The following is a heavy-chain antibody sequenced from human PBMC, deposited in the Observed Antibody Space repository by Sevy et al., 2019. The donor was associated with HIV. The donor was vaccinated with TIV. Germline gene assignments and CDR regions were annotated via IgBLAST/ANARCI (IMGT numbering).Heavy chain of an antibody. V-gene: IGHV4-59*08. CDR2: IYYNGHI. CDR1: GGSITSLY. Sequence: SETLSLTRTVSGGSITSLYWNWIRQPPGKGLEWIANIYYNGHINYNPSLKSRVTLSLDTSKNQFSLRLSSATAAATDMYYCAGENAWGRGYSWGQGTLVTVSS. D-gene: IGHD1-26*01. J-gene: IGHJ4*02. CDR3: AGENAWGRGYS.